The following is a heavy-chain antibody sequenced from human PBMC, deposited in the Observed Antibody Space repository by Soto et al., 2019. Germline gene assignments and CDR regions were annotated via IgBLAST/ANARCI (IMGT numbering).Heavy chain of an antibody. CDR2: IYPDDSDT. V-gene: IGHV5-51*01. J-gene: IGHJ4*02. Sequence: PGESLKISCKGSGYSFTTYWIGWVRQMPGKGLEWIGIIYPDDSDTRYSPSFQGQVTMSADKSINTAYLQWSSLKASDSAMYFCAREPRPRPRNFDYWGQGTLVTVSS. CDR3: AREPRPRPRNFDY. CDR1: GYSFTTYW.